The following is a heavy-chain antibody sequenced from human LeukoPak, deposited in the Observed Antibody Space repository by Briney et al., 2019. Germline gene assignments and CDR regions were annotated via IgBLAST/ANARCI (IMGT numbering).Heavy chain of an antibody. J-gene: IGHJ4*02. CDR3: AKRLGDPRAFDY. V-gene: IGHV3-23*01. CDR2: ISGTSGTI. D-gene: IGHD2-21*02. Sequence: GGSLRLSLAASGFTFSNYAMSWVRQDPGKRLEWVSGISGTSGTINYAAPVKGRFTISRDNSKNTLYLQMNSLRVDDMAVYYCAKRLGDPRAFDYWGQGTLVTVSS. CDR1: GFTFSNYA.